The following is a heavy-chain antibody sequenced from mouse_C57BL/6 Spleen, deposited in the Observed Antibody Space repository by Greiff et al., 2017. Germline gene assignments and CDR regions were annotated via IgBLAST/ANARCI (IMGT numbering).Heavy chain of an antibody. Sequence: QVQLKQPGTELVKPGASVKLSCKASGYTFTSYWMHWVKQRPGQGLEWIGNINPSNGGTNYNEKFKSKATLTVDKSSSTAYMQLSSLTSEDSAVYYCARFLITTVVADYWGQGTTLTVSS. CDR2: INPSNGGT. CDR1: GYTFTSYW. D-gene: IGHD1-1*01. CDR3: ARFLITTVVADY. V-gene: IGHV1-53*01. J-gene: IGHJ2*01.